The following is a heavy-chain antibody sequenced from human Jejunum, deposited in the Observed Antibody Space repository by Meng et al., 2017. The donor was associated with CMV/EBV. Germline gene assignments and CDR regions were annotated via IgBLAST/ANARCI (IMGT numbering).Heavy chain of an antibody. CDR1: TFADHA. D-gene: IGHD3-16*01. J-gene: IGHJ4*02. CDR2: SSWDSGNI. V-gene: IGHV3-9*01. Sequence: TFADHAMHWVREAPGQGLEWVAGSSWDSGNIGYADSVKGRFTISRDNAKNSMDLLMNSLRPEDTALYYCLKDGATEVTFGALFDYWGRGTLVTVSS. CDR3: LKDGATEVTFGALFDY.